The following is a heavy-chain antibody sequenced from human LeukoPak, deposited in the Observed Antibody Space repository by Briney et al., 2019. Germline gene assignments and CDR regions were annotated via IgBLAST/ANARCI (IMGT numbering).Heavy chain of an antibody. D-gene: IGHD5-18*01. V-gene: IGHV3-49*04. CDR1: GFTFGDYA. J-gene: IGHJ6*03. Sequence: GGSLRLSCTASGFTFGDYAMSWVRQAPGKGLEWVGFIRRKAYGGTTEDAASVKGRFTISRDDSKSIAHLQMNSLKTEDTAVYYCAREGYSYGYGPYYYYYMDVWGKGTTVTISS. CDR2: IRRKAYGGTT. CDR3: AREGYSYGYGPYYYYYMDV.